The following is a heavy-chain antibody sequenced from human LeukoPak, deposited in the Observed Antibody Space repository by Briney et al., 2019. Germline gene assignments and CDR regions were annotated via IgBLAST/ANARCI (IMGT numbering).Heavy chain of an antibody. J-gene: IGHJ4*02. D-gene: IGHD2-15*01. CDR3: ARGYCGGGSCSRGH. CDR1: GFIFSDYW. CDR2: INQDGSER. V-gene: IGHV3-7*01. Sequence: GGSLRLSCAASGFIFSDYWMSWVRQAPGKGLEWVANINQDGSERHYVDSVKGRFTISRDNAQKSLFLQMNSLRAEDTATYYCARGYCGGGSCSRGHWGQGTLVTVSS.